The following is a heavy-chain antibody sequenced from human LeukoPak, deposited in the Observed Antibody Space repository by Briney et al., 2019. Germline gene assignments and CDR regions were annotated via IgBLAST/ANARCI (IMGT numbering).Heavy chain of an antibody. V-gene: IGHV1-8*01. CDR3: ARKAGSGSGWYPFDF. J-gene: IGHJ4*02. CDR2: MNPNSANT. D-gene: IGHD6-19*01. Sequence: ASVKVSCKASGYIFTSYDINWVRQATGQGLEWMGWMNPNSANTGFAQKFQGRVTLTRNTSITTAFMELSSLRSEDTAVYYCARKAGSGSGWYPFDFWGQGSLVTVSS. CDR1: GYIFTSYD.